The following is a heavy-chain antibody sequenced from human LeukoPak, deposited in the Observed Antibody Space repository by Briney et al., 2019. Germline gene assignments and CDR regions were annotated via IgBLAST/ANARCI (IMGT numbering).Heavy chain of an antibody. CDR3: ARDGGDYYGSGSYRYLDY. J-gene: IGHJ4*02. V-gene: IGHV4-59*01. CDR1: GGSISSYY. Sequence: PSETLSLTCTVSGGSISSYYWSWIRQPSGKGLEWIGYIYYSGSTNYNPSLKSRVTISVDTSKNQFSLKLSSVTAADTAVYYCARDGGDYYGSGSYRYLDYWGQGTLVTVSS. CDR2: IYYSGST. D-gene: IGHD3-10*01.